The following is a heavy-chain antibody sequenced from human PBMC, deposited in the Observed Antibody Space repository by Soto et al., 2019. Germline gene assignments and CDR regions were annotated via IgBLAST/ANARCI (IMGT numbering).Heavy chain of an antibody. Sequence: PSETLSLTCTVSGVSIISGVYDWVLIRQPPGKGLEWIGSIHYSGTTYYNPSLKSRVAISVDTSNNQFSLKLSSVTAADTAVFFCAKSTRSGYDYFDYWGQGTLVTVSS. D-gene: IGHD5-12*01. CDR2: IHYSGTT. J-gene: IGHJ4*02. CDR3: AKSTRSGYDYFDY. CDR1: GVSIISGVYD. V-gene: IGHV4-39*01.